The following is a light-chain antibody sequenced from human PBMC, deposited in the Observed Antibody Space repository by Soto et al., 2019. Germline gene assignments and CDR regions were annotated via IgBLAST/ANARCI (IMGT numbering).Light chain of an antibody. Sequence: DIQMTQSPSTLSASVGDRVTITCRASQSISSWLAWYQQKPGKAPKLLIYDASSLESGVPSRFSGSGSGTEFTLTISSLQPDDFATCYCQQYNSYLLTFGGGTKVDIK. CDR3: QQYNSYLLT. CDR1: QSISSW. CDR2: DAS. V-gene: IGKV1-5*01. J-gene: IGKJ4*01.